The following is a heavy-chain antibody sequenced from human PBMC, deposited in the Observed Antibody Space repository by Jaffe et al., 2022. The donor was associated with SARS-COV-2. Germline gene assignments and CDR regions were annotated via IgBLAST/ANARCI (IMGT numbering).Heavy chain of an antibody. CDR2: INDDGSEK. V-gene: IGHV3-7*03. Sequence: EVQLVESGGGLVQPGGSLRLSCAASGFSFSAYWMGWVRQAPGKGLEWVANINDDGSEKYYVDSVKGRFTISRDNAENSLYLQMNSLRAEDAAVYYCVSLMLMMFADVWGQGTTVTVSS. D-gene: IGHD3-16*01. CDR3: VSLMLMMFADV. J-gene: IGHJ6*02. CDR1: GFSFSAYW.